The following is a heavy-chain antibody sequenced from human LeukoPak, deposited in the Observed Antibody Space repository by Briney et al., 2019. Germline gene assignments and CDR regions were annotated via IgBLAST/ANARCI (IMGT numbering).Heavy chain of an antibody. CDR1: GYTFTSYY. J-gene: IGHJ4*02. CDR2: INSSGGRT. D-gene: IGHD3-22*01. V-gene: IGHV1-46*01. Sequence: GASVKVSCKASGYTFTSYYMHWVRQAPGQGLEWMGIINSSGGRTSYAQKFQGRVSMTRDMSTSTVSMELSSLRSEDTAVYYCARGPGEGGSSGYYYGKPEDPAEYYFDYWGQGTLVTVSS. CDR3: ARGPGEGGSSGYYYGKPEDPAEYYFDY.